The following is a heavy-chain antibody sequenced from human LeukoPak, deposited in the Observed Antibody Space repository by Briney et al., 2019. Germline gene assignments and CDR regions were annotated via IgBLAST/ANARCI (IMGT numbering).Heavy chain of an antibody. Sequence: GGSLRLSCAASGLTFSSYGMHWVRQAPGKGLEWVAFTRYDGSNKYYADSVKGRFIISRDNSKNTLYLQMNSLRAEDTAVYYCAKDPYSSGTYYFDYWGQGTLVTVSS. D-gene: IGHD6-19*01. J-gene: IGHJ4*02. CDR1: GLTFSSYG. CDR3: AKDPYSSGTYYFDY. V-gene: IGHV3-30*02. CDR2: TRYDGSNK.